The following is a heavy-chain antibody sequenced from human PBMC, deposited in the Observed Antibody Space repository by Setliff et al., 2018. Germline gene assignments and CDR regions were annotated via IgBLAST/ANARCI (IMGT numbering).Heavy chain of an antibody. Sequence: PGGSLRLSCAASGFTFSRYWMSWVRQAPGKGLEWVANIKQDGSEKYYVDSVKGRFTISRDNAKNSLYLQMNSLRAEDTAVYYCARDHAYGSRFYYYYYNMDVWGQGTTVTVSS. J-gene: IGHJ6*02. V-gene: IGHV3-7*01. D-gene: IGHD3-10*01. CDR3: ARDHAYGSRFYYYYYNMDV. CDR2: IKQDGSEK. CDR1: GFTFSRYW.